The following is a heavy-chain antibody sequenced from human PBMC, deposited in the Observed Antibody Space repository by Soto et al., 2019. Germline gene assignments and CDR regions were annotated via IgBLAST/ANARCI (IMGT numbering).Heavy chain of an antibody. J-gene: IGHJ4*02. CDR1: GGTFNTYA. CDR3: AREVQIHTPAFVY. CDR2: ISPMFGAA. Sequence: QVQLVQSGAEMKKPGSSVKVSCQSSGGTFNTYAMNWLRQAPGQGPEWMGDISPMFGAANYAPKFRGRGTNTADESTGTAYMQLSSLTSEDTALYFCAREVQIHTPAFVYWGQGTLVTVSS. V-gene: IGHV1-69*19.